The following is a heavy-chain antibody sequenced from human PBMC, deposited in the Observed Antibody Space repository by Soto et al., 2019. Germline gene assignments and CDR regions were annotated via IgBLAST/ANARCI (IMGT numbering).Heavy chain of an antibody. CDR1: GFTFSSYG. CDR3: AKDSAVVVPAAINY. Sequence: SLRLSCAASGFTFSSYGMHWVRQAPGKGLEWVAVISYDGSNKYYADSVKGRFTISRDNSKNTLYLQMNSLRAEDTAVYYCAKDSAVVVPAAINYWGQGTLVTVSS. V-gene: IGHV3-30*18. CDR2: ISYDGSNK. J-gene: IGHJ4*02. D-gene: IGHD2-2*01.